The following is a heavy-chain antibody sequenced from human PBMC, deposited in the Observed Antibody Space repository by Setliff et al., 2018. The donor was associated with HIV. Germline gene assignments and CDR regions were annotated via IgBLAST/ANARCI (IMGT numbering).Heavy chain of an antibody. CDR3: ARALYGDYGGDINWFDP. D-gene: IGHD4-17*01. Sequence: GASVKVSCKASGYTFTSYSMHWVRQAPGQGLEWMGIINRSGGTTNYTQKFQGRVTMTRDTSTSTVYMEVSSLRSDDTAVYYCARALYGDYGGDINWFDPWGQGTLVTVSS. CDR2: INRSGGTT. J-gene: IGHJ5*02. V-gene: IGHV1-46*01. CDR1: GYTFTSYS.